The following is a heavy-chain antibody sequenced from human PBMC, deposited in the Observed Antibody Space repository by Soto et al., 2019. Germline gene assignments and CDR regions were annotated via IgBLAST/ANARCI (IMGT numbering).Heavy chain of an antibody. CDR3: ARWGTTGVLDV. V-gene: IGHV3-33*05. Sequence: QVQLVESGGGVVQPGTSLRLSCVGSGFTFRSYVIHWVRQAPGKGLEWVALTSYDGSNNFYGDSVKGRFTISRDNSRNTVELQMDRLRLEDTALYYCARWGTTGVLDVWGQGTLVSVSS. J-gene: IGHJ4*02. D-gene: IGHD3-16*01. CDR2: TSYDGSNN. CDR1: GFTFRSYV.